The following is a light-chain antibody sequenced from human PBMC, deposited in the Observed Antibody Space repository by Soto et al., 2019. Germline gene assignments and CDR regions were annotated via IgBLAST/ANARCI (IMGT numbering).Light chain of an antibody. CDR1: QTVSYD. Sequence: EIVMTQSPATLFVSPGERATLSCRASQTVSYDLAWYQQKPGQAPRLLIYGASTRATDSPARFSGGGSGTEFTLTISSLQSEDSAIYYCQQYHDWPPITFGPGTKVNI. J-gene: IGKJ3*01. V-gene: IGKV3-15*01. CDR3: QQYHDWPPIT. CDR2: GAS.